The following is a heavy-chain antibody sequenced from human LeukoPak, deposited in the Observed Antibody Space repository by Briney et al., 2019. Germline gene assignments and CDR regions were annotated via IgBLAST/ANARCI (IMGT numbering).Heavy chain of an antibody. J-gene: IGHJ4*02. CDR3: ARDGLTSSIRFLEWLLGY. CDR2: ISSSSTYI. V-gene: IGHV3-21*01. D-gene: IGHD3-3*01. CDR1: GFTFSSYS. Sequence: GGSLRLSCAASGFTFSSYSMNWVRQAPGKGLDWVSSISSSSTYIYYADSVKGRFTISRDDAKNSLYLQMNSLRAEDTAVYYCARDGLTSSIRFLEWLLGYWGQGTLVTVSS.